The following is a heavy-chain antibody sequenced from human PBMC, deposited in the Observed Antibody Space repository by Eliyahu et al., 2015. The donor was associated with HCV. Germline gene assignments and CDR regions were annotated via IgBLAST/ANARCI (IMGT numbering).Heavy chain of an antibody. D-gene: IGHD6-19*01. CDR2: FHYSGSN. J-gene: IGHJ5*02. V-gene: IGHV4-59*01. CDR1: GXSITPYY. Sequence: QVQLQESGPGLVKPSETLSLTCTVSGXSITPYYWSWIRQPPGKGLEWIGYFHYSGSNQHNPSLKSRVTISVDTSKNQFSLKLTSVTAADTAMYYCASGGGGIAVTGTGGWFDPWGQGTLVTVSS. CDR3: ASGGGGIAVTGTGGWFDP.